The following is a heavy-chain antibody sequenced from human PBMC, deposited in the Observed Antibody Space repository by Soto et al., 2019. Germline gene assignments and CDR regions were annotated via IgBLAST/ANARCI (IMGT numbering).Heavy chain of an antibody. CDR3: TSGLEAAIPYYYYYGMDV. J-gene: IGHJ6*02. CDR1: GFTFSGSA. CDR2: IRSKANSYAT. V-gene: IGHV3-73*02. Sequence: EVQLVESGGGLVQPGGSLKLSCAASGFTFSGSAMHWVRQASGKGLEWVGRIRSKANSYATAYAASVKGRFTISRDDSKNTAYLQMNSLKTEDTAVYYCTSGLEAAIPYYYYYGMDVWGQGTTVTVSS. D-gene: IGHD2-2*01.